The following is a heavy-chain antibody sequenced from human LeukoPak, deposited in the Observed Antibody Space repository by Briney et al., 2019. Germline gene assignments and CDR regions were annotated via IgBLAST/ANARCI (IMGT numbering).Heavy chain of an antibody. CDR2: INPNSGGT. CDR1: GYTFTGYY. D-gene: IGHD1-26*01. CDR3: ARVREELLNAFDI. J-gene: IGHJ3*02. Sequence: ASVKVSCKASGYTFTGYYMHWVRQAPGQGLEWMGWINPNSGGTNYAQKFQGRVTMTRDTSISTAYMELSRLRSDDTAVYYCARVREELLNAFDIWGQGTMVTVSS. V-gene: IGHV1-2*02.